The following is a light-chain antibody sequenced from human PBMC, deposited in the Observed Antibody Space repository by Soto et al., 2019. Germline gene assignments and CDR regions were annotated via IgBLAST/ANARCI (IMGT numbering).Light chain of an antibody. CDR2: DAS. CDR1: QNIYYW. CDR3: QQVNRYPQT. Sequence: DIQMTRAPSTVCASVGDRVTITCRASQNIYYWLAWYQQKQVKAPNXLMYDASYLEAGVPSRFSGSGSGTALTITTSSLQPQDYETYDGQQVNRYPQTFGQGTRLEIK. V-gene: IGKV1-5*01. J-gene: IGKJ5*01.